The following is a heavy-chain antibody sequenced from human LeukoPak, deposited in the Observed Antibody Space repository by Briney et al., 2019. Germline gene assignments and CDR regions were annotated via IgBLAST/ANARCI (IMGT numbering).Heavy chain of an antibody. J-gene: IGHJ6*03. CDR1: GYTFTSYD. Sequence: ASVKVSCKASGYTFTSYDINWVRQATGQGLEWMGWMNPNSGNTGFAQKFQGRVTMTRNTSISTAYMELSSLRSDDTAVYYCARDVSLVVPAAYYYYYMDVWGKGTTVTVSS. D-gene: IGHD2-2*01. V-gene: IGHV1-8*01. CDR2: MNPNSGNT. CDR3: ARDVSLVVPAAYYYYYMDV.